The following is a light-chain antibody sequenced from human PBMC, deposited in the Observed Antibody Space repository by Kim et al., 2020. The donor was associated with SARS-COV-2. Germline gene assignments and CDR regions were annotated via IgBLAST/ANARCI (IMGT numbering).Light chain of an antibody. Sequence: QLVLTQSSSASASLGSSVKLTFTLSSGHSSYIIAWHQQQPGKAPRYLMTLEGSGSYNKGSGVPDRFSGSRSGADRYLTISNLQSEDEADYYCETWDSNTRVFGGGTQLTVL. V-gene: IGLV4-60*03. CDR1: SGHSSYI. CDR3: ETWDSNTRV. CDR2: LEGSGSY. J-gene: IGLJ3*02.